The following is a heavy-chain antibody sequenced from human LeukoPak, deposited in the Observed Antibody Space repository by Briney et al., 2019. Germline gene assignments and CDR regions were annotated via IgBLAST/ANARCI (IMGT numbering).Heavy chain of an antibody. J-gene: IGHJ4*02. CDR2: INPNSGGT. D-gene: IGHD6-13*01. CDR1: GYTFTGYY. Sequence: ASVKVSCKASGYTFTGYYMHWVRQAPGQGLEWMGWINPNSGGTNYAQKFQGRVTMTRDTSISTAYMELSRLRSDDTAVYCCARVSPYSSSWYWEDYWGQGTLATVSS. V-gene: IGHV1-2*02. CDR3: ARVSPYSSSWYWEDY.